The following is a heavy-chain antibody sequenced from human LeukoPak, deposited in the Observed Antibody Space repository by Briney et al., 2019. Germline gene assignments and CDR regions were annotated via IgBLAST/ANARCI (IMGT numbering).Heavy chain of an antibody. CDR3: ARDGVFRLYSNYDYYYGMDV. V-gene: IGHV3-66*01. CDR1: GFTVSSNY. D-gene: IGHD4-11*01. Sequence: GGSLRLSCAASGFTVSSNYMSWVRQAPGKGLEWVSVIYSGGSTYYADSVKGRFTISRDNSKNTLYLQMNSLRAEDTAVYYCARDGVFRLYSNYDYYYGMDVWGQGTTVTVSS. J-gene: IGHJ6*02. CDR2: IYSGGST.